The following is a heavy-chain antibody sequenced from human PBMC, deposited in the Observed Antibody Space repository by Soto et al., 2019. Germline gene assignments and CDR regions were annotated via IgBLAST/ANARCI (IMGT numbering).Heavy chain of an antibody. CDR3: AKEGGRYSRSPIMFDY. CDR2: ISGSGGST. Sequence: GGSLRLSCAASGFTFSSYAMSWVRQAPGKGLEWVSAISGSGGSTYYADSVKGRFTISRDNSKNTLYLQMNSLRAEDTAVYYCAKEGGRYSRSPIMFDYWGQGNLVTVSS. V-gene: IGHV3-23*01. J-gene: IGHJ4*02. CDR1: GFTFSSYA. D-gene: IGHD6-13*01.